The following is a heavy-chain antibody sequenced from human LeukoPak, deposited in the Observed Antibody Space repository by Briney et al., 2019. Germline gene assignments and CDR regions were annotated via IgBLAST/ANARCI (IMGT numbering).Heavy chain of an antibody. D-gene: IGHD2-2*01. CDR2: IKQDGSEK. Sequence: GGSLRLSCAASGFTFSSYWMSWVRQAPGKGLEWVANIKQDGSEKYYVGSVKGRFTISRDNAKNSLYLQMNSLRAEDTAVYYCARRRCSSTSCFEDYWGQGTLVTVSS. J-gene: IGHJ4*02. CDR3: ARRRCSSTSCFEDY. CDR1: GFTFSSYW. V-gene: IGHV3-7*01.